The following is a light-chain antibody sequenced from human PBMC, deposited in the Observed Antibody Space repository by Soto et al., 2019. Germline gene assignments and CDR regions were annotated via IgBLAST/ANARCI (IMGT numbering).Light chain of an antibody. CDR2: GNS. J-gene: IGLJ1*01. CDR1: SSNIGAGYD. V-gene: IGLV1-40*01. CDR3: QYYDSSLSV. Sequence: QSVLTQPPSVSGAPGQRVTISCTGSSSNIGAGYDVHWYQQLPGTAPKLLIYGNSNRPSGVPDRFSGSKSGTSASLAITGLQAEDAADYYCQYYDSSLSVFGTGIKLTVL.